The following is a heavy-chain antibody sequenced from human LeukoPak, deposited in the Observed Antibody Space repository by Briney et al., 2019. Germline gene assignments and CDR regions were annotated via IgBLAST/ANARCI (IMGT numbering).Heavy chain of an antibody. J-gene: IGHJ4*02. D-gene: IGHD1-26*01. Sequence: GGSLRLSCAASGFTFDDYAMHWVRQAPGKGLEWVSGISWNSGSIGYADSVKGRFTISRDNAKNSLYLQMNSLSAEDTALYYCAEDMGGGRISVLDYWGQGTLVTVSS. CDR1: GFTFDDYA. CDR3: AEDMGGGRISVLDY. V-gene: IGHV3-9*01. CDR2: ISWNSGSI.